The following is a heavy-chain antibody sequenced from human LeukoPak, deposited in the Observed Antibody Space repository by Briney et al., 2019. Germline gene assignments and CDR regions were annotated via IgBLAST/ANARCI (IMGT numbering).Heavy chain of an antibody. D-gene: IGHD3-3*01. V-gene: IGHV1-18*01. CDR1: GYTFTSYG. Sequence: ASVRVSCXASGYTFTSYGISWVRQAPGQGLEWMGWISAYNGNTNYAQKLQGRVTMTTDTSTSTAYMELRSLRSDDTAVYYCARDYDFWSGYYILPFDYWGQGTLVTVSS. J-gene: IGHJ4*02. CDR3: ARDYDFWSGYYILPFDY. CDR2: ISAYNGNT.